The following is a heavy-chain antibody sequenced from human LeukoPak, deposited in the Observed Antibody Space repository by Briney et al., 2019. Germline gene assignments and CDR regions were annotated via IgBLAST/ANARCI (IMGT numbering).Heavy chain of an antibody. D-gene: IGHD1-20*01. V-gene: IGHV3-23*01. CDR3: AKGRGNWNDYFDY. Sequence: GGSLRLSCAAPGFTFSSYAMSWVRQAPGKGLEWVSGISGSGGSTYYADSVKGRFTISRDNSKNTLYLQMNSLRAEDTAVYYCAKGRGNWNDYFDYWGQGTLVTVSS. J-gene: IGHJ4*02. CDR1: GFTFSSYA. CDR2: ISGSGGST.